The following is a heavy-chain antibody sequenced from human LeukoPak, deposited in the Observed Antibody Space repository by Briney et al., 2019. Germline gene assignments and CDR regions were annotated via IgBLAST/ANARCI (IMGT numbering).Heavy chain of an antibody. Sequence: ASVKVSCKASGYTFTGYYIHWVRQAPGQGLEWMGWINTNTGNPTYAQGFTGRFVFSLDTSVSTAYLQISSLKAEDTAVYYCARGGPGVVVAATRYWGQGTLVTVSS. CDR1: GYTFTGYY. CDR3: ARGGPGVVVAATRY. D-gene: IGHD2-15*01. CDR2: INTNTGNP. V-gene: IGHV7-4-1*02. J-gene: IGHJ4*02.